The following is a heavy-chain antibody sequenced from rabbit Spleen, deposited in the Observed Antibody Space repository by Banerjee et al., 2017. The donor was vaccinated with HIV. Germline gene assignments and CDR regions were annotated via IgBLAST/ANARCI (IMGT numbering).Heavy chain of an antibody. Sequence: QEQLKESGGGLVQPGGSLKLSCKASGFDFSGYYLSWVRQAPGKGLEWIACIYAGSSGTTYYASGAKGRFTISKTSSTTVTLQMTSLTAADTATYFCARDTGSSFSTYGVDLWGQGTLVTVS. CDR3: ARDTGSSFSTYGVDL. V-gene: IGHV1S45*01. D-gene: IGHD8-1*01. CDR1: GFDFSGYYL. J-gene: IGHJ6*01. CDR2: IYAGSSGTT.